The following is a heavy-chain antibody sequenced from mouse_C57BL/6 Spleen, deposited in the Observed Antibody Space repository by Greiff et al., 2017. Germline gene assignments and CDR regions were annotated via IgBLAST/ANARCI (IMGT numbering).Heavy chain of an antibody. CDR2: ISSGGSYT. V-gene: IGHV5-6*01. CDR1: GFTFSSYG. Sequence: EVMLVESGGDLVKPGGSLKLSCAASGFTFSSYGMSWVRQTPDKRLEWVATISSGGSYTYYPDSVKGRFTISRDNAKNTLYLQRSSLKSEDTAMYYCASQLGRGNHFDYWGQGTTLTVSS. J-gene: IGHJ2*01. D-gene: IGHD4-1*01. CDR3: ASQLGRGNHFDY.